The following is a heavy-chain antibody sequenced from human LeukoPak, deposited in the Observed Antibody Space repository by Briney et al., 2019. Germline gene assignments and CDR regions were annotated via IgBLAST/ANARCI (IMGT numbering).Heavy chain of an antibody. J-gene: IGHJ4*02. D-gene: IGHD6-13*01. CDR2: IYTSGST. Sequence: SETLSLTCTVSGGSLSSYYWSWIRQPAGKGLEWIGRIYTSGSTNYNPSLKSRVTMSVDTSKNQFSLKLSSVTAADTAVYYCARQMYSSRSFDYWGQGTLVTVSS. CDR1: GGSLSSYY. V-gene: IGHV4-4*07. CDR3: ARQMYSSRSFDY.